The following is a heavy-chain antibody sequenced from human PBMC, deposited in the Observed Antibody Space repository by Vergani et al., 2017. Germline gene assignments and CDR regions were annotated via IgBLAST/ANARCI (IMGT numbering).Heavy chain of an antibody. CDR2: ISWNSNSI. CDR3: AKDLGTSSGGGWFDP. J-gene: IGHJ5*02. V-gene: IGHV3-9*02. Sequence: EVQLEESGGGLVLPGRSLRLSCVASGFTSAGYAMHWVRQAPGKGLEWVSGISWNSNSIGYADSVKGRFTISRDNAKNSLYLQMNSLRAEDTAVDYCAKDLGTSSGGGWFDPGGQGTLVTVS. CDR1: GFTSAGYA. D-gene: IGHD6-6*01.